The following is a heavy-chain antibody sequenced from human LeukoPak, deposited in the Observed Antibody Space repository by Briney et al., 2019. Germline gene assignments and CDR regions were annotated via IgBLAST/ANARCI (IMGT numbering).Heavy chain of an antibody. J-gene: IGHJ6*02. CDR3: AREADSSSWPYYYGMDV. CDR1: GFTFSSYA. Sequence: PGGSLRLSCAASGFTFSSYAMSWVRQAPGKGLEWVAVISYDGSNKYYADSVKGRFTISRDNSKNTLYLQMNSLRAEDTAVYYCAREADSSSWPYYYGMDVWGQGTTVTVSS. D-gene: IGHD6-13*01. CDR2: ISYDGSNK. V-gene: IGHV3-30-3*01.